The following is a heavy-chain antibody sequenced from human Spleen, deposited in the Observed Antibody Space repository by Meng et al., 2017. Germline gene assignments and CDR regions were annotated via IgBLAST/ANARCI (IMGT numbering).Heavy chain of an antibody. J-gene: IGHJ6*02. Sequence: SETLSLTCVVSGGSFSDYYWSWIRQPPGKGLEWIGEINHSGSTNYNPSLKSRVTISIHTSKNQFSLKLSSVTAADTAVYYCARALPYYYYGMDVWGQGTTVTVSS. CDR1: GGSFSDYY. V-gene: IGHV4-34*01. CDR2: INHSGST. CDR3: ARALPYYYYGMDV.